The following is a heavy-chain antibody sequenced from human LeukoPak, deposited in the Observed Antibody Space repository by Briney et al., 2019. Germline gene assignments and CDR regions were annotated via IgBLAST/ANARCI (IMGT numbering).Heavy chain of an antibody. D-gene: IGHD3-3*01. CDR2: ISAYNGNT. Sequence: ASVKVSCKASGYTLTSYGISWVRQAPGQGLEWMGWISAYNGNTNYAQKLQGRVTMTTDTSTSTAYMELRSLRSDDTAVYYCARDIRNYDFWSGRYYYYYYYMDVWGKGTTVTVSS. J-gene: IGHJ6*03. V-gene: IGHV1-18*01. CDR3: ARDIRNYDFWSGRYYYYYYYMDV. CDR1: GYTLTSYG.